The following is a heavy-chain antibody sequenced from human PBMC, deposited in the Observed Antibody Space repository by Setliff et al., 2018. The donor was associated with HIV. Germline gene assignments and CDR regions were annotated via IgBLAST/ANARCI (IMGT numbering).Heavy chain of an antibody. V-gene: IGHV4-59*01. Sequence: SETLSLTCTVSGGSISSYYWSWIRQPTGKGLEWIGYIYYSGRTNYNHSLDSRVTMSVDTSKNQFSLKLSSVTAADTAVYYCARDVGEQLDVWGKGTTVTVSS. CDR3: ARDVGEQLDV. CDR2: IYYSGRT. CDR1: GGSISSYY. J-gene: IGHJ6*04.